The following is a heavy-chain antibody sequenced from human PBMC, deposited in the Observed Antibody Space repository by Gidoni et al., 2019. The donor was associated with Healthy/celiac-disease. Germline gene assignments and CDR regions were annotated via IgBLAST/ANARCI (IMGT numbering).Heavy chain of an antibody. Sequence: VQLVQSGAEVKKPGASVMVSCKASVYTFTSSGSSWVRQARGHGLEWMGWIRDDNGNKNKAQKLKGRVTMTTDTSTSTAYMELRSLRSDDTAEYYCARDGMDGAIGVGWFDPWGQGTLVTVSS. CDR2: IRDDNGNK. CDR3: ARDGMDGAIGVGWFDP. CDR1: VYTFTSSG. J-gene: IGHJ5*02. D-gene: IGHD2-21*01. V-gene: IGHV1-18*01.